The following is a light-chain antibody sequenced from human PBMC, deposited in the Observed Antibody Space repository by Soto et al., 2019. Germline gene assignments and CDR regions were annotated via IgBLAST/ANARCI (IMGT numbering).Light chain of an antibody. Sequence: DIVMTQSPLSLPVTPGEPASISCRSSQSLLHSNGYNYLDWYLQKPGQSPQLLIYLGSNRASGVPDRFSGSGSGTDFTLKISRVEAEDVGVYYCMQALQTPITLGQGTRLGI. CDR2: LGS. J-gene: IGKJ5*01. CDR1: QSLLHSNGYNY. V-gene: IGKV2-28*01. CDR3: MQALQTPIT.